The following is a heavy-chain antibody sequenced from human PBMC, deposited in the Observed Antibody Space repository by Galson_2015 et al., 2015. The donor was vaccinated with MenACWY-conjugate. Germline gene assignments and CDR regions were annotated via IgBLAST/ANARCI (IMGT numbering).Heavy chain of an antibody. D-gene: IGHD1-7*01. Sequence: SLRLSCAGSGFTFRSYAMSWVRQAPGKGLEWVSAISDGGEDTYYRDSVKGRFTISRDNSKNTLYLQMNSLRAEDTAVYYCAKDRRNYYPNWFDPWGQGTLVTVSS. J-gene: IGHJ5*02. V-gene: IGHV3-23*01. CDR3: AKDRRNYYPNWFDP. CDR2: ISDGGEDT. CDR1: GFTFRSYA.